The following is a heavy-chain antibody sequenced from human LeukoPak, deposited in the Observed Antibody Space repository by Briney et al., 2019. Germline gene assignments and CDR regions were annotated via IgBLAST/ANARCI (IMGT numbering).Heavy chain of an antibody. CDR2: INPYSGDT. J-gene: IGHJ4*02. V-gene: IGHV1-2*02. CDR1: GYTFTDYY. Sequence: ASVKVSCKASGYTFTDYYMHWVRQAPGQGLEWMGWINPYSGDTFYAQRFQGRVTLNRDTSISTAYMEVSRLTSDDTAVYSCAREGRQAPGGWYYFDYWGQGTLVTVSS. D-gene: IGHD6-19*01. CDR3: AREGRQAPGGWYYFDY.